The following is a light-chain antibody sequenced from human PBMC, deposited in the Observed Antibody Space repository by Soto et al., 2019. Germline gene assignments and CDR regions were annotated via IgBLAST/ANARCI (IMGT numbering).Light chain of an antibody. V-gene: IGKV3-20*01. CDR3: QQYGSTPIT. J-gene: IGKJ5*01. Sequence: EIVLTQSPGTLSLSPGERATLSCRASQSVSSSYLAWYQQKPGQAPRLLIYGASSRATGIPDRFSGSGSGTDSTLTISRLKPEDFAVYSCQQYGSTPITFRQGTRLEIK. CDR2: GAS. CDR1: QSVSSSY.